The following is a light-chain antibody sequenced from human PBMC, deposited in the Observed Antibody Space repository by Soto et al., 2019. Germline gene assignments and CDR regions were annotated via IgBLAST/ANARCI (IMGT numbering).Light chain of an antibody. V-gene: IGLV2-11*01. CDR3: CSYADNYSYV. J-gene: IGLJ1*01. Sequence: QSLLTQPRSVSGSPGQSVTISCTGTSSDVGAYNYVSWYQQHPRKAPKLMTYDVSKRPSGVPDRFSGSKSGNTAYLTISGLQAEDEGDYFCCSYADNYSYVFGTGTKVTVL. CDR2: DVS. CDR1: SSDVGAYNY.